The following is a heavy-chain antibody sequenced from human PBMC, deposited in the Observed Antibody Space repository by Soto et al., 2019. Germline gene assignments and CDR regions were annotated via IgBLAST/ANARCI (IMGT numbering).Heavy chain of an antibody. Sequence: PSETLSLTCTASGGSFKSGCYSWSWIRQPPGKGLEWIGYVYHTGRTSYNPSLKSRVSISMDTSKNQFSLNLDSVTAADTAVYFCARDFAYFDSWGQGTLVTVSS. CDR1: GGSFKSGCYS. CDR3: ARDFAYFDS. J-gene: IGHJ4*02. D-gene: IGHD3-3*01. V-gene: IGHV4-61*01. CDR2: VYHTGRT.